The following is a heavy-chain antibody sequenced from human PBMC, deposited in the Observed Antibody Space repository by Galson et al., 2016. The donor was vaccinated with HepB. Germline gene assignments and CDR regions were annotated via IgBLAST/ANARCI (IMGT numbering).Heavy chain of an antibody. CDR1: GFSFSAYA. CDR3: ARGRYGGAAS. Sequence: LRLSSAAPGFSFSAYAIHWVRQAPGEGLEWIGEITNSGTINYSPSLKSRVTISADTSKNQFSLKVSSVTAADTAMYYCARGRYGGAASWGQGTLVIVSS. CDR2: ITNSGTI. D-gene: IGHD5-12*01. V-gene: IGHV4-34*01. J-gene: IGHJ4*02.